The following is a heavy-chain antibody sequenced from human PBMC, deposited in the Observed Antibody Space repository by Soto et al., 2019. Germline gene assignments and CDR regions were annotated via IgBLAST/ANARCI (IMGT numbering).Heavy chain of an antibody. J-gene: IGHJ4*02. V-gene: IGHV1-46*03. D-gene: IGHD5-12*01. CDR3: ARVGSGYDFDY. Sequence: ASVKVSCKASGYTFTSYYMHWVRQAPGQGLEWMGIINPSGGSTSYAQKFQGRVTVTRDTSTSTVYMELSSLRSEDTAVYYCARVGSGYDFDYWGQGTLVTVSS. CDR2: INPSGGST. CDR1: GYTFTSYY.